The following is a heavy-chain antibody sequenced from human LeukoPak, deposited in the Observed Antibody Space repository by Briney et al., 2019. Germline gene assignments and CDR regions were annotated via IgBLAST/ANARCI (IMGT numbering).Heavy chain of an antibody. Sequence: SETLSLTCTVSGGSISTSDYHWGWIRRPPGKGLEWIGSISYRGNTYYNPSLKSRVTISVDTSKNQFSLNLTSVSAADTAVYYCAKFRWLVYFGGIDYWGQGTLVTVSS. D-gene: IGHD5-12*01. V-gene: IGHV4-39*01. CDR3: AKFRWLVYFGGIDY. CDR1: GGSISTSDYH. J-gene: IGHJ4*02. CDR2: ISYRGNT.